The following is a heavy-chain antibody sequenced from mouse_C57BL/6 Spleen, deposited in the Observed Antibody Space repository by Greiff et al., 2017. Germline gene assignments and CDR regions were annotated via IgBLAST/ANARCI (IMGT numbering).Heavy chain of an antibody. Sequence: VQLKESGPGLVKPSQSLSLTCSVTGYSITSGYYWNWLRQFPGNQLEWMGNISYDGSNNYNPSLNSRIRVTRETSKNQFFLKLNSVTTEDTATDCCARMDWDFDYWGQGTTLTVSS. CDR1: GYSITSGYY. CDR2: ISYDGSN. D-gene: IGHD4-1*01. V-gene: IGHV3-6*01. J-gene: IGHJ2*01. CDR3: ARMDWDFDY.